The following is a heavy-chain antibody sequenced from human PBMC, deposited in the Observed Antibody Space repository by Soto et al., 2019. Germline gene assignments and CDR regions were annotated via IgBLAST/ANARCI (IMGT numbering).Heavy chain of an antibody. Sequence: VKVSCKASGYTFTVYYMHWVRQAPGQGLEWMGWINPKSGGTMYPQKFQGRVTMTWDTSISTAYMALTRLRSDDTAVYYCARDLAKGGGSAGFDYWGQGTLVTVSS. V-gene: IGHV1-2*02. D-gene: IGHD1-26*01. CDR1: GYTFTVYY. J-gene: IGHJ4*02. CDR3: ARDLAKGGGSAGFDY. CDR2: INPKSGGT.